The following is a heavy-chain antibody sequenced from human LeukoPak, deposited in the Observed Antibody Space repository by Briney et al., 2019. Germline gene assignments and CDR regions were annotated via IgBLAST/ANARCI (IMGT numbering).Heavy chain of an antibody. J-gene: IGHJ6*02. CDR2: IYSGGST. Sequence: GGSLRLSCAASGFTVSSNYMSWVRQAPGKGLEWVSVIYSGGSTYYADSVKGRFTISRHNSKNTLYLQMNSLRAEDTAVYYCARDFIAAAGDNKDYYYYYGMDVWGQGITVTVSS. CDR3: ARDFIAAAGDNKDYYYYYGMDV. CDR1: GFTVSSNY. D-gene: IGHD6-13*01. V-gene: IGHV3-53*04.